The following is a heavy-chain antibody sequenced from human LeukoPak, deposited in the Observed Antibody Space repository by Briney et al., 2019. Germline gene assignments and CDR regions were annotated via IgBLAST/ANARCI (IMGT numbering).Heavy chain of an antibody. CDR2: ISGSGGTT. D-gene: IGHD3-9*01. J-gene: IGHJ4*02. Sequence: PGGSLRLSCAASGFTFSSYSMTWVRQAPGKGLEWVSAISGSGGTTYYADSVRGRFTISRDYSKYTLYLQMNSLRAEDTALYYCAKGLINDWSALESWGQGTLVTVSS. CDR3: AKGLINDWSALES. CDR1: GFTFSSYS. V-gene: IGHV3-23*01.